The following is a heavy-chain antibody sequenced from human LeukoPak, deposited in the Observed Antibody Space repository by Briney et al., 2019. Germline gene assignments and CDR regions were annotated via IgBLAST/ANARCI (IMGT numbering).Heavy chain of an antibody. D-gene: IGHD1-26*01. J-gene: IGHJ5*02. CDR3: AQSNSGSYGWFDP. V-gene: IGHV4-4*07. Sequence: SETLSLTCTVSGDSMSGYWGWVRQPAGKGLEWIGRISTSGGTDYNPSLKSRITMSVDTSKNQFSLKLRSMTAADTAVYYCAQSNSGSYGWFDPWGQGTLVTVSS. CDR1: GDSMSGY. CDR2: ISTSGGT.